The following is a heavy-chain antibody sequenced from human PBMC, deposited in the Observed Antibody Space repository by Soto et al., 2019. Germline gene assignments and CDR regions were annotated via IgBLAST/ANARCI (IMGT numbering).Heavy chain of an antibody. Sequence: QVQLVQSGAEVKKPGSSVKVSCKASGGTFSSYAISWVRQAPGQGLEWMGGIIPIFGTANYAQKFQGRVTITADKSTSTAYMELSSLRSEDTAVYYCASVDVRGKLNIVSYYYYGMDVWGQGTTVTVSS. V-gene: IGHV1-69*06. CDR3: ASVDVRGKLNIVSYYYYGMDV. CDR2: IIPIFGTA. J-gene: IGHJ6*02. D-gene: IGHD2-15*01. CDR1: GGTFSSYA.